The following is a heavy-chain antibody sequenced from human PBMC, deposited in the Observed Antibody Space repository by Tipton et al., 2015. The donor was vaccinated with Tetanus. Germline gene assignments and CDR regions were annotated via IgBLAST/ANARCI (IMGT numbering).Heavy chain of an antibody. D-gene: IGHD1-1*01. Sequence: LSLTCTVSGGSLSTYFWTWIRQPPGKGLEWVGYISYTGSTNYNPSLKSRLSISLNTSHNQISLKLTSPAATDTAVYYCARLTTPFNTFDLWGQGRLVTVSS. CDR3: ARLTTPFNTFDL. J-gene: IGHJ3*01. V-gene: IGHV4-59*01. CDR1: GGSLSTYF. CDR2: ISYTGST.